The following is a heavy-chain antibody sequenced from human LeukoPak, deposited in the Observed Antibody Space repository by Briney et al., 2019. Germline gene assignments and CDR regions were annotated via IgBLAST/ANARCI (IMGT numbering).Heavy chain of an antibody. CDR3: ARHFSGWYRGWFDP. CDR1: GGSISSGSYY. D-gene: IGHD6-19*01. J-gene: IGHJ5*02. Sequence: PSETLSLTCTVSGGSISSGSYYWSWIRQPAGKGLEWIGRIYTSESTNYNPSLKSRVTISVDTSKNQFSLKLSSVTAADTAVYYCARHFSGWYRGWFDPWGQGTLVTVSS. V-gene: IGHV4-61*02. CDR2: IYTSEST.